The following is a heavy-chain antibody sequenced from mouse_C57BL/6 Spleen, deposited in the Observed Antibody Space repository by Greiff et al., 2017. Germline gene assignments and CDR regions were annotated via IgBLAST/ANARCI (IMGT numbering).Heavy chain of an antibody. V-gene: IGHV3-1*01. CDR3: ARDRGYYGSSDWYFDV. D-gene: IGHD1-1*01. CDR2: ISYSGST. Sequence: DVHLVESGPGMVKPSQSLSLTCTVTGYSITSGYDWHWIRHFPGNKLEWMGYISYSGSTNYNPSLKSRISITHDTSKNHFFLKLNSVTTEDTATYYCARDRGYYGSSDWYFDVWGTGTTVTVSS. CDR1: GYSITSGYD. J-gene: IGHJ1*03.